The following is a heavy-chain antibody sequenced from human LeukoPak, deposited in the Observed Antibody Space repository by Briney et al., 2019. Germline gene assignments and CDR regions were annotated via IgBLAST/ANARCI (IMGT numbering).Heavy chain of an antibody. V-gene: IGHV3-23*01. CDR3: AKDPSRPAYYYYGMDV. J-gene: IGHJ6*02. CDR2: ISVSGGST. Sequence: GGSLRLSCAASGFIFSSEAMSWVRQAPGKGLGWVSAISVSGGSTYYADSVKGRFTISRDNSKNTLYLQMNSLRAEDTAVYYCAKDPSRPAYYYYGMDVWGQGTTVTVSS. CDR1: GFIFSSEA.